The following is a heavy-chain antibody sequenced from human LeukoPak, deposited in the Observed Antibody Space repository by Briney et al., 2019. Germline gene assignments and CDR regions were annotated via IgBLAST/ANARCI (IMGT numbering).Heavy chain of an antibody. CDR2: ISSSSSYI. Sequence: GGSLRLSCAASGFTFSSYSMNWVRQAPGKGLEWVSSISSSSSYIYYADPVKGRFTISRDNAKNSLYLQMNSLRAEDTAVYYCARGLVQDVGLDYWGQGTLVTVSS. CDR1: GFTFSSYS. D-gene: IGHD6-6*01. CDR3: ARGLVQDVGLDY. J-gene: IGHJ4*02. V-gene: IGHV3-21*01.